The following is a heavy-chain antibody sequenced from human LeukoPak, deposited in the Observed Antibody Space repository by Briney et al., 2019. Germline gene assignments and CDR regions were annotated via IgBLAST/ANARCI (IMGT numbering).Heavy chain of an antibody. V-gene: IGHV3-23*01. CDR2: ISGSCGST. CDR3: ARAIVGPTLHAFDI. Sequence: GGSLRLSCAASGFTFSSYAMNWLRQAPGKGLEWVSLISGSCGSTYYADSVKGRFTISGDNSKNTLYLQMSSLRAEDTAVYYCARAIVGPTLHAFDIWGQGTMVTVSS. J-gene: IGHJ3*02. D-gene: IGHD1-26*01. CDR1: GFTFSSYA.